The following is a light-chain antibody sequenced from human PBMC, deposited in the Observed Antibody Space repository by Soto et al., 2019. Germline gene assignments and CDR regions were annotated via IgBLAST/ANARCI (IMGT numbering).Light chain of an antibody. J-gene: IGKJ4*01. CDR3: QQYGSSPT. Sequence: EIVLTQSPDSLSLSLGERATLSCRASRGVSSGYLAWYQQKPGQAPRLLICGASIRATGIPDRFSGSGSGTDFTLSISRLEPEDFAVYFCQQYGSSPTLGGGNKVEIK. V-gene: IGKV3-20*01. CDR1: RGVSSGY. CDR2: GAS.